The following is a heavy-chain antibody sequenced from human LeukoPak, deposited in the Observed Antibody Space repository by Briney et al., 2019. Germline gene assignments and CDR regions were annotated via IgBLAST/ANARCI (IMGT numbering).Heavy chain of an antibody. Sequence: SETLSLTCTVSGGSISSYYWSWIRQPPGKELEWIGYIYYSGSTNYNPSLKSRVTISVDTSKNQFSLKLSSVTAADTAVYYCARAAEYYDFWSGYYGHYYGMDVWGQGTTVTVSS. CDR2: IYYSGST. J-gene: IGHJ6*02. D-gene: IGHD3-3*01. V-gene: IGHV4-59*01. CDR3: ARAAEYYDFWSGYYGHYYGMDV. CDR1: GGSISSYY.